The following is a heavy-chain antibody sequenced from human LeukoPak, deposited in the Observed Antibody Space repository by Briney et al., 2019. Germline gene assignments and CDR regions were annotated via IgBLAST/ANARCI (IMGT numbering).Heavy chain of an antibody. Sequence: GASVKVSCKASGYTFTGYYMHWVRQAPGQGLEWMGWINPNSGGTNYAQKFQGWVTMTRDTSISTAYMELSSLRSEDTAVYYCATDRVFRAFDIWGQGTMVTVSS. D-gene: IGHD2-21*01. V-gene: IGHV1-2*04. CDR3: ATDRVFRAFDI. CDR2: INPNSGGT. J-gene: IGHJ3*02. CDR1: GYTFTGYY.